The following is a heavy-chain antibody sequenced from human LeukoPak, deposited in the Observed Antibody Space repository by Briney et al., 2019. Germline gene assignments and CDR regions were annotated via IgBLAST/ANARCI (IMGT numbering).Heavy chain of an antibody. CDR2: IIPIFGTA. J-gene: IGHJ4*02. D-gene: IGHD2-15*01. Sequence: ASVKVSCKASGGTFSSYAISWVRQAPGQGPEWMGGIIPIFGTANYAQKFQGRVTITADESTSTAYMELSSLRSEDTAVYYCASGYCSGGSCYSYYFDCWGQGTLVTVSS. CDR1: GGTFSSYA. CDR3: ASGYCSGGSCYSYYFDC. V-gene: IGHV1-69*13.